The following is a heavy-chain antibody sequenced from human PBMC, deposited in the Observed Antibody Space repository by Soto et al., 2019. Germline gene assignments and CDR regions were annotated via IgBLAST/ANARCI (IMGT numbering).Heavy chain of an antibody. CDR1: GGSISSSSYY. CDR2: IYYSGST. CDR3: ARNWVTAMAYNPSRYFDY. J-gene: IGHJ4*02. Sequence: QLQLQESGPGLVKPSETLSLTCTVSGGSISSSSYYWGWIRQPPGKGLEWIGSIYYSGSTYYNPSLKSRVTISVDTSKTQFSLKLSSVTAADTAVYYCARNWVTAMAYNPSRYFDYWGQGTLVTVSS. D-gene: IGHD5-18*01. V-gene: IGHV4-39*01.